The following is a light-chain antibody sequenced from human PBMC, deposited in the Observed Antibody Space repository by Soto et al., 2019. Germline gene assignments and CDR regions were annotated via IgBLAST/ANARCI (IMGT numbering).Light chain of an antibody. Sequence: EIVLTQSPATLSVSPGERATLSCRASQSVSSYLAWYQQKPGRPPRLLIYDASIRPTGIPARFSGSGSGTEFTLTISSLQSEDFAVYYCQQYNNWPPWTFGQGTKVDIK. CDR1: QSVSSY. V-gene: IGKV3D-15*01. CDR2: DAS. J-gene: IGKJ1*01. CDR3: QQYNNWPPWT.